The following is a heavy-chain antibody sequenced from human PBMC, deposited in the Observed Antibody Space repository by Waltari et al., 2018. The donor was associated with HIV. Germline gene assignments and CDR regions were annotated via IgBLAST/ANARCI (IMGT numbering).Heavy chain of an antibody. Sequence: EVQLVESGGGLVKPGGSLSLSCAASGFTFSSYSRNWVRQAPGKGLEWVSSISSSSSYIYYADSVKGRFTISRDNAKNSLYLQMNSLRAEDTAVYYCARDFWGGYYYGMDVWGQGTTVTVSS. J-gene: IGHJ6*02. CDR2: ISSSSSYI. D-gene: IGHD3-16*01. CDR1: GFTFSSYS. V-gene: IGHV3-21*01. CDR3: ARDFWGGYYYGMDV.